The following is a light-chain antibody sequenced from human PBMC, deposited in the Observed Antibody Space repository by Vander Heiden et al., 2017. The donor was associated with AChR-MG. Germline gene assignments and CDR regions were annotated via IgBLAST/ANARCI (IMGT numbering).Light chain of an antibody. CDR2: AAS. V-gene: IGKV1-6*02. J-gene: IGKJ1*01. Sequence: AILMNSPPSLPSAAVGGRASFTSPASQVSGSELGWHQQRPGEPPTLLIYAASSVQSGVPSRFSGSAAGTDFTLTISSQHPEDVATYCWLQDNSYPRTFGQGTRVEI. CDR1: QVSGSE. CDR3: LQDNSYPRT.